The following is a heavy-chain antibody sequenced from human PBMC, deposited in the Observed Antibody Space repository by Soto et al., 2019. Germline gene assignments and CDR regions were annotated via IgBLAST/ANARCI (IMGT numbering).Heavy chain of an antibody. V-gene: IGHV3-30-3*01. Sequence: QVQLVESGGGVVQPGRSLRLSCAASGFTFSSYAMHWVRQAPGKGLEWVAVISYDGSNKYYADSVKGRLTISRDNSKNALYLQMNILRGEDTAVYYCAREVDTAMDSFDYWGQGNLVTVSS. CDR2: ISYDGSNK. CDR1: GFTFSSYA. D-gene: IGHD5-18*01. CDR3: AREVDTAMDSFDY. J-gene: IGHJ4*02.